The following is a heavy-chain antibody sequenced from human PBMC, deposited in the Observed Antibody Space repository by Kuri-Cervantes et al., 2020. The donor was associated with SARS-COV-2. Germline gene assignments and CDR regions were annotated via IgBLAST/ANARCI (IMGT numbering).Heavy chain of an antibody. CDR2: INAGNGDT. CDR1: GLTFVNYA. D-gene: IGHD3-10*01. Sequence: ASVKVSCKSSGLTFVNYAMHWVRQAPGQRLEWMGRINAGNGDTKISQKFQGRVTITRDIFADTAYMDLSSLRSEDTAVYYCAMYFYGSGNYHDTLDKWGQGTLVTVSS. J-gene: IGHJ4*02. V-gene: IGHV1-3*01. CDR3: AMYFYGSGNYHDTLDK.